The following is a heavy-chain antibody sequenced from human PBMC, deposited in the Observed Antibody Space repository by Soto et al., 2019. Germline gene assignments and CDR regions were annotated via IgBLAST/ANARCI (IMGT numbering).Heavy chain of an antibody. D-gene: IGHD2-2*01. CDR1: GDTFSSYA. Sequence: QVQLVQSGAEVKKPGSSVKVSCKASGDTFSSYAISWVRQAPGQGLERMGGIIPIFGTANYAQKFQGRVTITADESTSTAYMDLSSLRSEDTAVYYCARGVVPAANGEYYFDYWGQGTLVTVSS. CDR2: IIPIFGTA. J-gene: IGHJ4*02. CDR3: ARGVVPAANGEYYFDY. V-gene: IGHV1-69*01.